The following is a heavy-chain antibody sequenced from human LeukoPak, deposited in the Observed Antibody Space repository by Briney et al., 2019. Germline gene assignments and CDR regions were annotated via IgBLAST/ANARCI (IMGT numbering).Heavy chain of an antibody. Sequence: KASETLSLTCTVSGGSISSYYWSWLRQPPGKGLEWFGYIYYSGSTNYNPSLKSRVTISVDTSKNQFSLKLSSVTAADTAVYYCARHGVATINIDYWGQGTLVTVSS. D-gene: IGHD5-12*01. CDR1: GGSISSYY. J-gene: IGHJ4*02. CDR2: IYYSGST. V-gene: IGHV4-59*08. CDR3: ARHGVATINIDY.